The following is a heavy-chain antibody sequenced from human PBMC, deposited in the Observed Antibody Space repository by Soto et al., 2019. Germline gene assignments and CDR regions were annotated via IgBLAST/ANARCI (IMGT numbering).Heavy chain of an antibody. CDR3: ARPLIGNTIGL. J-gene: IGHJ6*02. CDR2: INPSRGSA. CDR1: GYTFFKYF. Sequence: ASVKVSCKASGYTFFKYFIHWVRQAPGQGLEWIGIINPSRGSATYGPIFQGRVSLTTDMPTSTVYMELSSLRSEDTAIYYCARPLIGNTIGLWGQVTSVTVS. D-gene: IGHD2-8*01. V-gene: IGHV1-46*01.